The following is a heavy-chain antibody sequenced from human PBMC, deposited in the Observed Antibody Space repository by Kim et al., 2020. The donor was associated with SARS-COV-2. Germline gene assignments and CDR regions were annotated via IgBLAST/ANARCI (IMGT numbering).Heavy chain of an antibody. D-gene: IGHD5-18*01. CDR1: GFTFSSYG. CDR2: ISYDGSNK. CDR3: AKEKKRWLQPYFDY. J-gene: IGHJ4*02. V-gene: IGHV3-30*18. Sequence: GGSLRLSCAASGFTFSSYGMHWVRQAPGKGLEWVAVISYDGSNKYYADSVKGRFTISRDNSKNTLYLQMNSLRAEDTAVYYCAKEKKRWLQPYFDYWGQGTLVTVSS.